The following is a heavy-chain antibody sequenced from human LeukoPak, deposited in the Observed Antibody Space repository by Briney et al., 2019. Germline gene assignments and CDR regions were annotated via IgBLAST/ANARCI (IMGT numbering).Heavy chain of an antibody. CDR2: IIPIFGTA. CDR1: GGTFSSYA. Sequence: SVKVSCKASGGTFSSYAISWVRQAPGQGLEWMGGIIPIFGTANYAQKFQGRVTITADESTSTAYMELSSLRSEDTAVYYCASSYCSSTSCYYYYGMDVWGQGTTVTVSS. CDR3: ASSYCSSTSCYYYYGMDV. J-gene: IGHJ6*02. D-gene: IGHD2-2*01. V-gene: IGHV1-69*13.